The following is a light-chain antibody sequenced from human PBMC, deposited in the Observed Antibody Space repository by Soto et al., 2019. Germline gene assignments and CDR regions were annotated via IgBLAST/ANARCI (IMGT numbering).Light chain of an antibody. Sequence: LTQSPGTLSVSPGERAILSCRASQSISSSYLAWYQQKLGQAPRLLIYGASSRATGIPDRFSGSGSGTEFTLTISRLESEDFEVYHCQQYGSSPLTFGGGTKVDIK. CDR2: GAS. V-gene: IGKV3-20*01. CDR1: QSISSSY. CDR3: QQYGSSPLT. J-gene: IGKJ4*01.